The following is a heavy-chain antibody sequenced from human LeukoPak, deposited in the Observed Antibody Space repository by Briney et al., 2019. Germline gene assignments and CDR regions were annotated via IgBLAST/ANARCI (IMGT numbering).Heavy chain of an antibody. D-gene: IGHD4-23*01. J-gene: IGHJ4*02. CDR3: ARIDIYYGVKWALAF. Sequence: GGSLRLSCAASGFTFRNYGMHWVRQSPGKGLEWVAYIRYDGSQKYYGDSVKGRFTISRDNAKNSLYLQMNSLRVEDTAVYFCARIDIYYGVKWALAFWGRGTLVTVSS. CDR2: IRYDGSQK. CDR1: GFTFRNYG. V-gene: IGHV3-30*02.